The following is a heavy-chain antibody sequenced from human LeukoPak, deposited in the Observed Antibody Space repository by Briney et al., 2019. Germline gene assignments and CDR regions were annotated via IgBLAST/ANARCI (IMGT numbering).Heavy chain of an antibody. Sequence: PGGSLRISCAASGFTFSSYEMNWVRQAPGKGLEWVSYISSSGSTIYYADSVKGRFTISRDNAKNTLDLQMNSLRAEDTAVYYCAKDGYCSSTSCYPNHFDSWGQGTLVTVSS. V-gene: IGHV3-48*03. CDR1: GFTFSSYE. J-gene: IGHJ4*02. D-gene: IGHD2-2*03. CDR3: AKDGYCSSTSCYPNHFDS. CDR2: ISSSGSTI.